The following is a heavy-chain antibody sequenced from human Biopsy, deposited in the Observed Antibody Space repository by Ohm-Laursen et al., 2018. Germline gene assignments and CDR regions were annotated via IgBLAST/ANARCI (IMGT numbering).Heavy chain of an antibody. Sequence: SLRLSCTASGFNFGNYDMHWVRQSPGKGLEWVAVISYDGSEKYNVGIVKGRFTISRDNSKNTLYLEMGRLRVEDTAVYYCVKLHLGDYSFDQWGQRTLVTVSS. CDR1: GFNFGNYD. CDR2: ISYDGSEK. V-gene: IGHV3-30*18. J-gene: IGHJ4*02. CDR3: VKLHLGDYSFDQ. D-gene: IGHD4-17*01.